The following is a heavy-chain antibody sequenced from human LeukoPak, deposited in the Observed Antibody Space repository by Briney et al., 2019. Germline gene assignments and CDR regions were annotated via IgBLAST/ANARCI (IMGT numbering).Heavy chain of an antibody. CDR2: IYYSGST. V-gene: IGHV4-59*08. Sequence: PSETLSLTCAVSGGSISSYYWSWIRQPPGKGLGWIGYIYYSGSTNYSPSLKSRVTISVDTSKNHFSLKLSSVTAADTAVYYCAGPYYDFWSGYTPMGYWGQGTLVTVSS. J-gene: IGHJ4*02. D-gene: IGHD3-3*01. CDR3: AGPYYDFWSGYTPMGY. CDR1: GGSISSYY.